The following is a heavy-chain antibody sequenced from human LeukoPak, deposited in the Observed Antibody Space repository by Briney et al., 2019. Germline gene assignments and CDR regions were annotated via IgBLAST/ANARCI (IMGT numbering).Heavy chain of an antibody. CDR3: AKDRHEDYYGDHFDY. V-gene: IGHV3-23*01. D-gene: IGHD3-10*01. J-gene: IGHJ4*02. Sequence: PGGSLRLSCAASGFTFSSYGMSWVRQAPGKGLEWVSGISAGGLSTYYADSVKGRFTISRDNSKNTLYLQMNSLRAEDTAVYYCAKDRHEDYYGDHFDYWGQGTLVTVSS. CDR1: GFTFSSYG. CDR2: ISAGGLST.